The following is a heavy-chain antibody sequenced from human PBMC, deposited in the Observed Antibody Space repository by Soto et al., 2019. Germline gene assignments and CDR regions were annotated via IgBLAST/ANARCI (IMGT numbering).Heavy chain of an antibody. CDR3: AREITGKAACDY. Sequence: QVQLVESGGGVVQPGRSLSLSCAASGFTFSDYGMHWVRQAPGKGLEWVTTLWFDGSHKNYADSVKGRFTISRDNSKNMLYLQMDSLRVEDTAVYYCAREITGKAACDYWGQGTLVTVSS. CDR1: GFTFSDYG. J-gene: IGHJ4*02. V-gene: IGHV3-33*01. CDR2: LWFDGSHK. D-gene: IGHD2-8*02.